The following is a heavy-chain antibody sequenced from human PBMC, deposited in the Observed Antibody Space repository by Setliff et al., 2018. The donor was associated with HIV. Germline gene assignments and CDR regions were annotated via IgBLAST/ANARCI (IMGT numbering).Heavy chain of an antibody. CDR2: IYHSGST. J-gene: IGHJ3*02. D-gene: IGHD3-22*01. Sequence: PSETLSLTCAVSGGSISSSNWWSWVRQPPGKGLEWIGEIYHSGSTNYNPSLKSRVTISVDKSKNQFSLKLSSVTAADTAVYYCARQITSVTTEKLVVNDAFDIWGQGIMVTVSS. V-gene: IGHV4-4*02. CDR1: GGSISSSNW. CDR3: ARQITSVTTEKLVVNDAFDI.